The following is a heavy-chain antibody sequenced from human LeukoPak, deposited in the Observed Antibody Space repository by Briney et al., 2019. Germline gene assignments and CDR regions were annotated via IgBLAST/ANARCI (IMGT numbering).Heavy chain of an antibody. CDR2: INWNGGST. Sequence: PGGSLRLSCADSGFTFDDYGMSWVRQAPGKGLEWVSGINWNGGSTGYADSVKGRFTISRDKAKNSLYLQMNSLRAEDTALYYCARSPLLCSSTSCYTGAFDIWGQGTMVTVSS. J-gene: IGHJ3*02. V-gene: IGHV3-20*04. CDR1: GFTFDDYG. D-gene: IGHD2-2*02. CDR3: ARSPLLCSSTSCYTGAFDI.